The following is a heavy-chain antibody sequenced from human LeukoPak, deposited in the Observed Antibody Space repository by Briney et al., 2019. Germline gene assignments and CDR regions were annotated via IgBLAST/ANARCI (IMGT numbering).Heavy chain of an antibody. CDR1: GFTFDDYT. Sequence: GGSLRLSCAASGFTFDDYTMHWVRQAPGKGLEWVSLISWDGGSTYYADSVKGRFTISRDNSKNSLYLQMNSLRTEDTALYYCARTHSPAGVDYYYYYGMDVWGQGTTVTVSS. CDR2: ISWDGGST. D-gene: IGHD3-10*01. J-gene: IGHJ6*02. V-gene: IGHV3-43*01. CDR3: ARTHSPAGVDYYYYYGMDV.